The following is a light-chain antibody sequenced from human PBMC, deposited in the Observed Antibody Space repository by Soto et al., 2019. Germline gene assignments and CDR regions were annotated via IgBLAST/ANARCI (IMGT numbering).Light chain of an antibody. CDR1: SSNIGAGYD. CDR3: QSYDSSLSGYV. CDR2: GNS. V-gene: IGLV1-40*01. Sequence: QSFLTQPPSVSGAPGQRVTISCTGSSSNIGAGYDVHWYQQLPGTAPNLLIYGNSNRPSGVPDRFSGSKSGTSASLAITGLQAEDEADYYCQSYDSSLSGYVFGTGTKVTVL. J-gene: IGLJ1*01.